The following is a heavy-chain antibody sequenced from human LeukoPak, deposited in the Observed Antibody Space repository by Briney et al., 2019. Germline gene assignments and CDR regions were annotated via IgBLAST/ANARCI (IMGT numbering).Heavy chain of an antibody. J-gene: IGHJ4*02. CDR2: INHSGNT. V-gene: IGHV4-34*01. CDR3: ARVHGHNLGTLDY. D-gene: IGHD5-24*01. Sequence: PSETLSLICAVYGGSFSGDYWSWIRQPPGKGLQWIGEINHSGNTNNNPSLKSRVTMSVDTSKNQLSLNLISVTAADTAVYYCARVHGHNLGTLDYWGQGILVTVSS. CDR1: GGSFSGDY.